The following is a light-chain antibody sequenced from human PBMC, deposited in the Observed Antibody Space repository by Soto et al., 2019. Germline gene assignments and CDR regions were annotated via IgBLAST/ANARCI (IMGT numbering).Light chain of an antibody. CDR3: QQYYGIPLT. Sequence: DIVMTQSPDSLAVSLGERAIISCKSSHSVLYSSNNKNYLAWYQQKPGQPPKVLIYWASTRESGVPDRFSGXXXXXXXXXXXNSLQAEDVAVYYCQQYYGIPLTFGGGTKVEIK. V-gene: IGKV4-1*01. J-gene: IGKJ4*01. CDR2: WAS. CDR1: HSVLYSSNNKNY.